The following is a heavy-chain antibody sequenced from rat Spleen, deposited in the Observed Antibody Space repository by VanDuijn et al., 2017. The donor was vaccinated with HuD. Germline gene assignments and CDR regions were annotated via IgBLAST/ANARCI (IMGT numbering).Heavy chain of an antibody. V-gene: IGHV5-31*01. D-gene: IGHD1-7*01. CDR3: ARHGDYGYPWFAY. CDR1: GFTFNNYW. Sequence: EVQVVESGGGLVQPGRSLKLSCVASGFTFNNYWMTWIRQAAGKGLEWVASISSGGGGTYYPDSVKGRFTISRDNAKSSLYLQMNSLKSEDTATYYCARHGDYGYPWFAYWGQGTLVTVSS. J-gene: IGHJ3*01. CDR2: ISSGGGGT.